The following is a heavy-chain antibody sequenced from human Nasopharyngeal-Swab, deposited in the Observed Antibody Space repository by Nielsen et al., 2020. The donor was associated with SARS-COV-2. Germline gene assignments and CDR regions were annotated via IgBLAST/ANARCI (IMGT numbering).Heavy chain of an antibody. CDR1: GFTFSSYG. V-gene: IGHV3-30*18. CDR3: AKDYDIGY. J-gene: IGHJ4*02. D-gene: IGHD3-9*01. CDR2: ISYDGSYD. Sequence: GESLKISCAASGFTFSSYGMHWVRQAPGKGPEWVAMISYDGSYDSFADSVKGRFTISRDSSRDTLYLQMNSLRAEDTAVYYCAKDYDIGYWGQGTLVTVSS.